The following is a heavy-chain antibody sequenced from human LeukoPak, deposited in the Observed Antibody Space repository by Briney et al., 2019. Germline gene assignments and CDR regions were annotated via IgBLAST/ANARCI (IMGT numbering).Heavy chain of an antibody. CDR3: ARGGPNRVLVRFQTFDY. Sequence: SETLSLTCTVSGGSISCSSYYWGWIRQPPVKGLEWIGSIYYSGSTYYNPSLKSRVTISVDTSKNQFSLKLSSVTAADTAVYYCARGGPNRVLVRFQTFDYWGQGTLVTVSS. V-gene: IGHV4-39*01. CDR2: IYYSGST. D-gene: IGHD3-3*01. J-gene: IGHJ4*02. CDR1: GGSISCSSYY.